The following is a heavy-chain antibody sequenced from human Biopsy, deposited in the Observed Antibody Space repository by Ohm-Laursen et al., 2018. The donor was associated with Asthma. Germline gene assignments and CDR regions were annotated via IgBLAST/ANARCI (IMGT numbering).Heavy chain of an antibody. CDR1: GYTFNSAA. V-gene: IGHV1-18*01. CDR2: ISVYNGNT. Sequence: ASVKVSCKTSGYTFNSAAITWVRQAPGQGLEWMGWISVYNGNTKVAQKLQDRVTMITDTSTSTAYMELRSLRSDDTAVYFCARAVDYSHYYGIDVWGQGATVTVS. J-gene: IGHJ6*02. CDR3: ARAVDYSHYYGIDV. D-gene: IGHD3-10*01.